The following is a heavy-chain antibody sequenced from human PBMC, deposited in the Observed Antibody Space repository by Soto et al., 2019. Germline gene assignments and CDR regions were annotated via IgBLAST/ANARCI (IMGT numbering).Heavy chain of an antibody. J-gene: IGHJ6*02. V-gene: IGHV4-39*07. CDR3: ARDPGRSSSSGTYYSGMDV. D-gene: IGHD6-6*01. CDR2: IDNGGNT. Sequence: SETLSLTCTASGRTFSINADFWYLAWIRQPPGKGLEWIGSIDNGGNTYYNPSLKGRVTISLDTSKSQFSLELTSVTAADTAVYFCARDPGRSSSSGTYYSGMDVWGQGTTVTVSS. CDR1: GRTFSINADF.